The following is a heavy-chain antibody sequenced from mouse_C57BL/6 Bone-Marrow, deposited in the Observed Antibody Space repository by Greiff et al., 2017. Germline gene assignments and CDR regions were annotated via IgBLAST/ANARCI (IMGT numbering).Heavy chain of an antibody. CDR1: GYTFTSYW. V-gene: IGHV1-69*01. Sequence: VQLQQPGAELVMPGASVKLSCKASGYTFTSYWMHWVKQRPGQGLEWIGEIDPSDSYTNYNQKFKGKSTLTVDKSSSTAYMQLSSLTSEDSAVYYCASQARSTFYFDYWGQGTTLTGSS. J-gene: IGHJ2*01. CDR2: IDPSDSYT. D-gene: IGHD2-1*01. CDR3: ASQARSTFYFDY.